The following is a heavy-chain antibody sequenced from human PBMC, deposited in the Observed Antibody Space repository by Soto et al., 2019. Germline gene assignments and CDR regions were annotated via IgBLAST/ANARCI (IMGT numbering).Heavy chain of an antibody. D-gene: IGHD3-10*01. Sequence: QVQLQESGPGLVKPSQTLSLTCTVSGASISSGDYYWSWIRQPPGKGLEWIGYIHYSGSTDYNPSLKGRAALSLDTARNQFSLRLSSVTAADTAVYYCARSASGRYDMDVWGQGTTVTVSS. CDR2: IHYSGST. V-gene: IGHV4-30-4*01. CDR3: ARSASGRYDMDV. CDR1: GASISSGDYY. J-gene: IGHJ6*02.